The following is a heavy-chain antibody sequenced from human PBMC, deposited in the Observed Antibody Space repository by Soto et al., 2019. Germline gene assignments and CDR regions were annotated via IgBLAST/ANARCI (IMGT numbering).Heavy chain of an antibody. D-gene: IGHD1-26*01. J-gene: IGHJ6*02. V-gene: IGHV3-23*01. CDR1: GFTVSSYA. CDR3: AKDKEGSGGSSYGMDV. CDR2: ISGSGGTT. Sequence: GGSLRLSCAASGFTVSSYAMSWVRQAPGKGLEWFSYISGSGGTTNYADSVKGRFTISRDSSRNTLYLQMSSLRAEDTAVYFCAKDKEGSGGSSYGMDVWGQGTTVTVSS.